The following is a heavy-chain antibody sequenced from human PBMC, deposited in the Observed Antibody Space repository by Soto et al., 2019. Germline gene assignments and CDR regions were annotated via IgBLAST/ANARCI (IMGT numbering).Heavy chain of an antibody. Sequence: QVQLVQSGAEVKKPGSSVKVSCKASGGAFSTNAFSWVRQAPGQGLEWMGRIIPMFGTPTYSQKFQGRVTITRGISTRTPLGGLSGQNLGTPGVIYWPGDGSFASGGNYPPGGGTLDYWGQGSLVTVTS. V-gene: IGHV1-69*06. CDR1: GGAFSTNA. CDR3: PGDGSFASGGNYPPGGGTLDY. J-gene: IGHJ4*02. CDR2: IIPMFGTP. D-gene: IGHD2-15*01.